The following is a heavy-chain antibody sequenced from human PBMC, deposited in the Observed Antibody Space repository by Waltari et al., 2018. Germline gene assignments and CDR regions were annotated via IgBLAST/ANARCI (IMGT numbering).Heavy chain of an antibody. V-gene: IGHV3-33*03. CDR3: AKDAFGNTYLDY. CDR1: GFSRSNYG. J-gene: IGHJ4*02. CDR2: TWSDGSVE. D-gene: IGHD3-10*01. Sequence: QVQLVESGGGVVQPGKSLRLSCVASGFSRSNYGLHWVRQTPGRGLGWVALTWSDGSVEYYADSVRGRFTVSRDNSKNILYLDMGSLRVDDTATYYCAKDAFGNTYLDYWGQGTLVTVSS.